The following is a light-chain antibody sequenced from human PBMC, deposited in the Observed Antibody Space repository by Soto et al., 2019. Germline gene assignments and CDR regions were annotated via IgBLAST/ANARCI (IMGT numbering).Light chain of an antibody. J-gene: IGLJ2*01. CDR2: SNH. CDR3: AAWDDSLNGLV. V-gene: IGLV1-44*01. Sequence: QSVLTQPPSASGTPGQRVTISCSGSSSNIGGNTVNWYQQLPGTAPKLLIYSNHQRPSGVPDRFSGSKSGTSASLAISGLQSEDEADYYCAAWDDSLNGLVFGGGTKVTVL. CDR1: SSNIGGNT.